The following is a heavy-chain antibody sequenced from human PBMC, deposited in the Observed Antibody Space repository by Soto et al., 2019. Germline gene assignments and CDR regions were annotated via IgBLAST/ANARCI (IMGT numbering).Heavy chain of an antibody. CDR1: GYTFTGYY. Sequence: ASVKVSCKASGYTFTGYYMHWVRQAPGQGLEWMGWINPNSGGTNYAQKFQGWVTMTRDTSISTAYMELSRLRSDDTAVYYCARAYYDILTGYSSYYFDYWGQGTLVTVSS. D-gene: IGHD3-9*01. J-gene: IGHJ4*02. V-gene: IGHV1-2*04. CDR2: INPNSGGT. CDR3: ARAYYDILTGYSSYYFDY.